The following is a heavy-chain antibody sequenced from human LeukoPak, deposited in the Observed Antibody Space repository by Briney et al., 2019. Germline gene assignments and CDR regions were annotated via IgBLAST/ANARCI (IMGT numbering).Heavy chain of an antibody. CDR2: ISATGNTK. J-gene: IGHJ3*02. D-gene: IGHD6-19*01. CDR3: AKDHFGIAVAGLHAFDI. CDR1: GFTFEDYE. V-gene: IGHV3-11*01. Sequence: GGSLRLSCEASGFTFEDYEMSWFRQAPGKGPEWILYISATGNTKYYADSVRGRFSISRDNAKSSLYLQMSTLRVEDTAVYYCAKDHFGIAVAGLHAFDIWGQGTMVTVSS.